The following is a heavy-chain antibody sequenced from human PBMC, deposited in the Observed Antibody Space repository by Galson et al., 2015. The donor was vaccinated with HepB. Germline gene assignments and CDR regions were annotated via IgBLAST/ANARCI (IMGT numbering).Heavy chain of an antibody. CDR3: ARVLRYFDWSPHQTYYFDY. D-gene: IGHD3-9*01. CDR1: GFTFSSYW. CDR2: IKQDGSEK. J-gene: IGHJ4*02. V-gene: IGHV3-7*03. Sequence: SLRLSCAASGFTFSSYWMSWVRQAPGKGLEWVANIKQDGSEKYYVDSVKGRFTISRDNAKNSLYLQMNSLRAEDTAVYYCARVLRYFDWSPHQTYYFDYWGQGTLVTVSS.